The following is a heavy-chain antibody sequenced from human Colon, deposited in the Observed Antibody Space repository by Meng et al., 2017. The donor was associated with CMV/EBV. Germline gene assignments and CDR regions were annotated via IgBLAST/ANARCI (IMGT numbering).Heavy chain of an antibody. CDR1: GGSFSGYY. CDR2: INHSGST. Sequence: LTCAVYGGSFSGYYWSWIRQPPGKGLEWIGEINHSGSTNYNPSLKSRVTISVDTSKNQFSLKLSSVTAADTAVYYCASAGEGPPTFDYWGQGTLVTVSS. J-gene: IGHJ4*02. CDR3: ASAGEGPPTFDY. D-gene: IGHD3-10*01. V-gene: IGHV4-34*01.